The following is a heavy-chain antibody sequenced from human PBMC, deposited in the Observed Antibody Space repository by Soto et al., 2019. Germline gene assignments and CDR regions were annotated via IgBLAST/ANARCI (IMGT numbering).Heavy chain of an antibody. V-gene: IGHV3-74*03. D-gene: IGHD6-19*01. J-gene: IGHJ4*01. Sequence: PGGSLRLSCAASGFSLSDYWMHWVRQVPGKGLLWVSRISVDGRDTTYADSAKGRFTISRDNAKNTLYLQMDSLRAEDTAVYYCVRAPEQRPIAFWGHGSLVTVSS. CDR3: VRAPEQRPIAF. CDR1: GFSLSDYW. CDR2: ISVDGRDT.